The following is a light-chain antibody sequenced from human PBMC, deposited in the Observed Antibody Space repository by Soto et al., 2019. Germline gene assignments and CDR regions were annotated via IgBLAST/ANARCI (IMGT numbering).Light chain of an antibody. V-gene: IGKV1-5*01. CDR1: QNISVW. CDR2: DAS. CDR3: QQYDSSSPT. Sequence: DIQMTQSPSTLSASVGDGVTITCRASQNISVWLAWYQQRPGKAPKFLIYDASNLETGVSSRFSGSGSGTEFTLTIRSLQPDDFATYYCQQYDSSSPTFGQRTKLEIK. J-gene: IGKJ2*01.